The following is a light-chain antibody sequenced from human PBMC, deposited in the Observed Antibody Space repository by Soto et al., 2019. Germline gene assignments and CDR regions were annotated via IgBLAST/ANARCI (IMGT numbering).Light chain of an antibody. CDR3: QQSYSTPRT. CDR2: AAS. Sequence: DIQMTHSPASRSASVGEGVTITCRASQSISSYLNWYQQKPGKAPKLLIYAASSLQSGVPSRFSGSGSGTAFTLTISSLQPEDFATYYCQQSYSTPRTFGQGTKVDIK. V-gene: IGKV1-39*01. CDR1: QSISSY. J-gene: IGKJ1*01.